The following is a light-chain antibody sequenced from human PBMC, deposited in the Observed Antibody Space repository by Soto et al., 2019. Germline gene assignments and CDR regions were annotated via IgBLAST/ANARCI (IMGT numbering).Light chain of an antibody. CDR2: DVS. CDR1: SSDVGAYNY. V-gene: IGLV2-14*03. CDR3: SSYTSSTTLYA. J-gene: IGLJ1*01. Sequence: QSALTQPASVSGSPGQSIAISCTGTSSDVGAYNYVSWYQQHPGKAPKLMIYDVSHRPSGVSDRFSGSKSANTASLTISGLQAEDEADDYCSSYTSSTTLYAFGTGTKLTVL.